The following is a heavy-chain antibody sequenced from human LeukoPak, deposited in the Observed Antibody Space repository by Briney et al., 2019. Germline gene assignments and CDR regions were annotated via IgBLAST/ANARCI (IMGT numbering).Heavy chain of an antibody. J-gene: IGHJ4*02. CDR3: AKETSSSFDY. CDR2: MSNSGGST. CDR1: GFTFSSYA. Sequence: GGSLRLSCAASGFTFSSYAMNWVRQAPGKGLEWVSGMSNSGGSTYYADSVKGRFTISRDNSKNTLYLQMNSQRAEDTAVYYCAKETSSSFDYWGQGTLVTVSS. V-gene: IGHV3-23*01. D-gene: IGHD6-6*01.